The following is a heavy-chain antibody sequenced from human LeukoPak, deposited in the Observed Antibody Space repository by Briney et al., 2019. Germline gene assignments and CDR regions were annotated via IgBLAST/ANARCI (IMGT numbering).Heavy chain of an antibody. V-gene: IGHV3-21*01. Sequence: PGGSLRLSCAASGFTSSNYYMHWLRQAPFRGLEWVPSTSESNDNIKYADSVKGRFTISRDNAKTSLYLQMNNLRADDTAVYYCARARYHYDNTGHSYWYFDLWGRGTLVTVSS. CDR2: TSESNDNI. CDR1: GFTSSNYY. J-gene: IGHJ2*01. CDR3: ARARYHYDNTGHSYWYFDL. D-gene: IGHD3-9*01.